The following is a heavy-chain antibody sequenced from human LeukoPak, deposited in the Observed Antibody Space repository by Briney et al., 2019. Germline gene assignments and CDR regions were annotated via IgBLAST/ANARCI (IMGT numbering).Heavy chain of an antibody. CDR2: TSYDGSKN. CDR1: GFSFNIYS. D-gene: IGHD2-15*01. CDR3: AKERPDIVVVVAGFRGHYFDY. V-gene: IGHV3-30*04. J-gene: IGHJ4*02. Sequence: GKSLRLSCAASGFSFNIYSMYWVRQTPGKGLEWLATTSYDGSKNYYADSVKGRFTISRDNSKNTLYLQMNSLRAEDTAVYYCAKERPDIVVVVAGFRGHYFDYWGQGTLVTVSS.